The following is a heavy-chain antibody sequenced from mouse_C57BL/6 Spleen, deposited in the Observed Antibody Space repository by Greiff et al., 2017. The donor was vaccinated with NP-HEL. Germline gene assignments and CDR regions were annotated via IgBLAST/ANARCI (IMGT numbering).Heavy chain of an antibody. Sequence: LKESGPELVKPGASVKIPCKASGYTFTDYNMDWVKQSHGKSLEWIGDINPNNGGTIYNQKFKGKATLTVDKSSSTAYMELRSLTSEDTAVYYCARSASNYPGAMDYWGQGTSVTVSS. CDR1: GYTFTDYN. D-gene: IGHD2-5*01. J-gene: IGHJ4*01. CDR2: INPNNGGT. CDR3: ARSASNYPGAMDY. V-gene: IGHV1-18*01.